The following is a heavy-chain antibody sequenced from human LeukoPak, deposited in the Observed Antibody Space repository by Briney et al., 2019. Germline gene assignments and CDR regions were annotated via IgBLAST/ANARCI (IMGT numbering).Heavy chain of an antibody. Sequence: ASVKVSCKASGYTFTSYAMNWVRQAPGQGLEWMGWINTNTGNPTYAQGFTGRFVFSLDTSVSTAYLQISSLKAEDTAVYYCARRISGYRYYNAPEVYHLVDPWGQGTLVNVSS. CDR2: INTNTGNP. J-gene: IGHJ5*02. CDR3: ARRISGYRYYNAPEVYHLVDP. V-gene: IGHV7-4-1*02. D-gene: IGHD5-18*01. CDR1: GYTFTSYA.